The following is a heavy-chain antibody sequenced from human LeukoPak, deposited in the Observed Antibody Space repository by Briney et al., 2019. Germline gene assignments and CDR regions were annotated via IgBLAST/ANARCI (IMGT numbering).Heavy chain of an antibody. CDR2: IRYDGSNK. D-gene: IGHD6-6*01. V-gene: IGHV3-30*02. CDR3: AKDSSYSSSSYYFDY. J-gene: IGHJ4*02. CDR1: GFTFSSYG. Sequence: GGSVRLSCAASGFTFSSYGMHWVRQAPGKGLEWVAFIRYDGSNKYCADSVKGRFTISRDNSKNTLYLQMNSLRAEDTAVYYCAKDSSYSSSSYYFDYWGQGTLVTVSS.